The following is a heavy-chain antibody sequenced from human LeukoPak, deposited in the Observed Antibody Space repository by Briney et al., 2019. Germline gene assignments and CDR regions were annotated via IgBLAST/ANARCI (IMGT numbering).Heavy chain of an antibody. CDR3: AKALVSKSHFDY. Sequence: GGSLRLSCEASGFTFSSIAMNWVRQAPGKGLEWVSTISGGHGSTYYADSVEGRFTISRDISKNTLYLQMNSLRAEDTAIYYCAKALVSKSHFDYWGQGTLVTVSS. CDR2: ISGGHGST. CDR1: GFTFSSIA. V-gene: IGHV3-23*01. D-gene: IGHD3-16*02. J-gene: IGHJ4*02.